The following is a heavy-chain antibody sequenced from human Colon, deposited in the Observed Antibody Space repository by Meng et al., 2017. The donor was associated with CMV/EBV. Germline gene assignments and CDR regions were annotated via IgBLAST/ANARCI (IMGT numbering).Heavy chain of an antibody. CDR3: TRFEWERQFDY. CDR2: INDDGSQT. D-gene: IGHD1-26*01. J-gene: IGHJ4*02. CDR1: GFSLSPYW. V-gene: IGHV3-74*01. Sequence: SCAVSGFSLSPYWMHWVRQAPVKGLVWVSRINDDGSQTGYADSVKGRFTISRDNANNMVYLQMDSLRDEDTAVYYCTRFEWERQFDYWGQGTLVTVSS.